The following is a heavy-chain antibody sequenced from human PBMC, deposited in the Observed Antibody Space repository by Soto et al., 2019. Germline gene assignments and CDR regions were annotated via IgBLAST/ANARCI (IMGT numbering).Heavy chain of an antibody. Sequence: GGSLRLSCTASGFTFSRYAMSWVRQAPGKGLEWVSVISATGGSTYYADSVRGRFTISRDNSKSTLYLQMNSLRDEDTAVYHCAKDQGLSSSWSNWFDPWGQGTLVTVS. J-gene: IGHJ5*02. CDR1: GFTFSRYA. D-gene: IGHD6-13*01. V-gene: IGHV3-23*01. CDR3: AKDQGLSSSWSNWFDP. CDR2: ISATGGST.